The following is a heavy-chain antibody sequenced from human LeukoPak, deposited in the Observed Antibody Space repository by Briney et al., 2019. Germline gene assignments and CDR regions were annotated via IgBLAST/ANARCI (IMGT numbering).Heavy chain of an antibody. J-gene: IGHJ4*02. CDR1: GFDFYAYE. V-gene: IGHV3-48*03. D-gene: IGHD3-22*01. CDR2: FAGSDTTT. CDR3: TTLGYHLDS. Sequence: PGGSLRLSCAASGFDFYAYEMNWVRQAPGKGLEWVAYFAGSDTTTYYADSVKGRFTTSRDNAKNSLYLQMNSLRAEDTALYYCTTLGYHLDSWGQGTLVTVSS.